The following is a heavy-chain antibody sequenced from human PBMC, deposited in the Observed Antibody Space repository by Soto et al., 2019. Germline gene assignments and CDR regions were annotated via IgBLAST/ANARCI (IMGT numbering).Heavy chain of an antibody. V-gene: IGHV4-39*01. D-gene: IGHD2-2*01. Sequence: SETLSLTCTVSGGSISSSSYYWGWIRQPPGKGLEWIGSIYYSGSTYYNPSLKSRVTISVDTSKNQFSLKLSSVTAADAAVYYCARHPMREHNFFDYRGQGTLVIVSS. CDR1: GGSISSSSYY. CDR3: ARHPMREHNFFDY. J-gene: IGHJ4*02. CDR2: IYYSGST.